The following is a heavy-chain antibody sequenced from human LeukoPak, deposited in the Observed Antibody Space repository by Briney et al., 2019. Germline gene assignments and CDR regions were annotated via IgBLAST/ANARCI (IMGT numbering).Heavy chain of an antibody. J-gene: IGHJ4*02. Sequence: GGSLRLSCTASGFTFSSAWMNWVRQAPGKGLEWVGRIKSKTDGGTTDYAAPVKGRYTISRDDSKTTLYLQMNSLKTEDTAVYYCNGRYSGYDRTFDYWGQGTLVTVSA. D-gene: IGHD5-12*01. CDR3: NGRYSGYDRTFDY. CDR1: GFTFSSAW. V-gene: IGHV3-15*01. CDR2: IKSKTDGGTT.